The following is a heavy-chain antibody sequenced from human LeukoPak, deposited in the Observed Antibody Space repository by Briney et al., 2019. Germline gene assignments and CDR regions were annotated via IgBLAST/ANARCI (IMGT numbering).Heavy chain of an antibody. J-gene: IGHJ4*02. V-gene: IGHV4-4*07. D-gene: IGHD6-6*01. Sequence: SETLSLTCTVSGGSISGYYWNWIRQPAGKGLEWIGRIYTSGSTNYNPSLKSRVTMSVDTSKNQFSLKLSSVTAADTAVYYCARASIAARQLDYWGQGTLVTVSS. CDR1: GGSISGYY. CDR3: ARASIAARQLDY. CDR2: IYTSGST.